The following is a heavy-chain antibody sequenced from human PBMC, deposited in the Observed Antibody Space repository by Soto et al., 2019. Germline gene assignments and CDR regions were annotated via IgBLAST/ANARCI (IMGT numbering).Heavy chain of an antibody. CDR2: IYWDDDK. Sequence: SGPTLVNPTQTLTLTCTFSGSSLSTSGVGVGWIRQPPGKALEWLAVIYWDDDKRYSPSLKNRITISKDTSKNQVVLTMANMDPVDTATYYCAHALGGGRSSYFDYWGQGTLVTVSS. CDR1: GSSLSTSGVG. CDR3: AHALGGGRSSYFDY. J-gene: IGHJ4*02. D-gene: IGHD3-16*01. V-gene: IGHV2-5*02.